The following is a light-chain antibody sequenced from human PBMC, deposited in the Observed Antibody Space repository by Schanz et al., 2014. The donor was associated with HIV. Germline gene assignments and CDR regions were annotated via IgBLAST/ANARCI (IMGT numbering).Light chain of an antibody. CDR2: ESG. J-gene: IGLJ2*01. CDR3: SSYTGSSPLGV. Sequence: QSVLTQPASVSGSPGQSITISCTGSSSDVGSYNLVSWYQQYPGKAPKLMIYESGKRPSGVSNRFSGSKSGNTASLTISGLQAEDEADYYCSSYTGSSPLGVFGGGTKLTVL. V-gene: IGLV2-14*02. CDR1: SSDVGSYNL.